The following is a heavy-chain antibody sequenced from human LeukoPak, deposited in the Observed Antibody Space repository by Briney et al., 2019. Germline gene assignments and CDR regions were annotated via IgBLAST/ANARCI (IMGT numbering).Heavy chain of an antibody. D-gene: IGHD3-22*01. Sequence: GASVKVSCKASGYTFISYDINWVRQATGQGLEWMGWMNPNSGNTGYAQKFQGRVTMTRNTSISTAYMELSSLRSEDTAVYYCARSSYYYDSSGSDFDYWGQGAQVTVSS. CDR1: GYTFISYD. V-gene: IGHV1-8*01. CDR2: MNPNSGNT. J-gene: IGHJ4*02. CDR3: ARSSYYYDSSGSDFDY.